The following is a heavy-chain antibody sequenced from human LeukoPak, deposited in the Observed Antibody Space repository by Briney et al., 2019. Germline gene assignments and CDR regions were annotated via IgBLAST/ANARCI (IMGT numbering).Heavy chain of an antibody. J-gene: IGHJ3*02. CDR2: RRYDGSNK. CDR3: AKERDDAFDI. V-gene: IGHV3-30*02. CDR1: GFTLSSYG. Sequence: PGGSLRLSCAASGFTLSSYGMHWVRQAPGKGLVWVAFRRYDGSNKYYADSVKGRFTISRDNSKNTPYLQMNSLRAEDTAVYYCAKERDDAFDIWGQGTMVTVSS.